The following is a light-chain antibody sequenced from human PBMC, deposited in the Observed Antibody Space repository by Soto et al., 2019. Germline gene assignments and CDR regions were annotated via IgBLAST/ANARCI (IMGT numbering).Light chain of an antibody. Sequence: NFMLTQPHSGSESPGKTVTISCNRSSGSIASNYVQWYQQRPGSAPTTVIYEDNQRPSGVPDRYSGSIDSSSNSASLTISGLKTEDEADYCCQSYDSSNVVVFGGGTKVTVL. CDR2: EDN. CDR3: QSYDSSNVVV. J-gene: IGLJ2*01. V-gene: IGLV6-57*04. CDR1: SGSIASNY.